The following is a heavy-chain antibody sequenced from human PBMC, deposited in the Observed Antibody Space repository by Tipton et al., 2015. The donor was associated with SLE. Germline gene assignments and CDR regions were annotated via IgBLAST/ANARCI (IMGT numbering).Heavy chain of an antibody. CDR3: ARVYSSNWYDYYYMDV. Sequence: SLRLSCAASGFSFISYAMSWVRQAPGKGLEWVSSITSSSSYIYYADSVKGRFTISRDNAKNSLYLQMNSLRAEDTAVYYCARVYSSNWYDYYYMDVWGKGTAVTVSS. CDR2: ITSSSSYI. CDR1: GFSFISYA. V-gene: IGHV3-21*01. D-gene: IGHD6-13*01. J-gene: IGHJ6*03.